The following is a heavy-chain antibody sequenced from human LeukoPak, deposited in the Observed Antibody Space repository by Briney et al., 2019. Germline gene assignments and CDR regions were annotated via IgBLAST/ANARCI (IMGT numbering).Heavy chain of an antibody. J-gene: IGHJ4*02. D-gene: IGHD3-22*01. CDR1: GFTVSSNY. CDR2: ILSGGSP. V-gene: IGHV3-53*01. Sequence: GGSLRLSCAASGFTVSSNYMNWVRQAPGKGLEWVSVILSGGSPYYADSVKGRFTISRDISKNTLYLQMNSPRAEDTAVYYCARGRSGYYFDYWGQGTLVTVSS. CDR3: ARGRSGYYFDY.